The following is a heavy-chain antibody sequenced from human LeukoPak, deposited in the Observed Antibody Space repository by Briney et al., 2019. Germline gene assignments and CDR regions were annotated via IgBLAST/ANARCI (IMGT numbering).Heavy chain of an antibody. CDR2: NNHGGST. Sequence: SETPSPTCAVYGGAFSAFYWTWGRHPPRKGAEWDGENNHGGSTNYHPSLKSRVTISIDTSKNQFSLKLSSVTAADTAVYYCARYLDYGGNSRVFQHWGXXTLVTVSS. D-gene: IGHD4-23*01. CDR1: GGAFSAFY. CDR3: ARYLDYGGNSRVFQH. J-gene: IGHJ1*01. V-gene: IGHV4-34*01.